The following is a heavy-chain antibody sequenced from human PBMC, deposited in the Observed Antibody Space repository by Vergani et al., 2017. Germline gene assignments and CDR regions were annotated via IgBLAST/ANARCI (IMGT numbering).Heavy chain of an antibody. CDR2: ISYDGSNK. D-gene: IGHD2-21*02. V-gene: IGHV3-30-3*01. CDR1: GFTFSSYA. J-gene: IGHJ4*02. CDR3: ARDHRFHIVVVTADALGY. Sequence: QVQLVESGGGVVQPGRSLRLSCAASGFTFSSYAMHWVRQAPGKGLEWVAVISYDGSNKYYADSVKGRFTISRDNSKNTLYLQMNSLRAEDTAVYYCARDHRFHIVVVTADALGYWGQGTLVTVSS.